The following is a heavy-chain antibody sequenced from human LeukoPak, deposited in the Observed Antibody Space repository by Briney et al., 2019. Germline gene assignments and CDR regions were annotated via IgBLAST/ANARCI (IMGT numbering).Heavy chain of an antibody. CDR2: IYTRGST. V-gene: IGHV4-4*07. D-gene: IGHD6-19*01. J-gene: IGHJ2*01. CDR3: AKADSSGWYPGWYFDL. CDR1: GGSISSYY. Sequence: SESLSLTCTVSGGSISSYYWSWIRQPAGKGLEWIGRIYTRGSTNYNPSLKSRVTMSVDTSKNQFSLKLSSVTAADTAVYYCAKADSSGWYPGWYFDLWGRGTLVTVSS.